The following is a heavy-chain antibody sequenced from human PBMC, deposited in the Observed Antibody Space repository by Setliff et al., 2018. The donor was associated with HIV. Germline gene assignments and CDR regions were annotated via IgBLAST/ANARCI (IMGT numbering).Heavy chain of an antibody. D-gene: IGHD3-22*01. CDR3: AKIQNPQGYYYDSSGYYPHPGSPDY. J-gene: IGHJ4*02. Sequence: PGGSLRLSCAASGFTFSTYWMHWVRQAPGKGLEWVSTVGAVGGPTHYAESVKGRFTISKDNSKNTLYLQMNSLRAEDTAVYYCAKIQNPQGYYYDSSGYYPHPGSPDYWGQGTLVTVSS. V-gene: IGHV3-23*01. CDR2: VGAVGGPT. CDR1: GFTFSTYW.